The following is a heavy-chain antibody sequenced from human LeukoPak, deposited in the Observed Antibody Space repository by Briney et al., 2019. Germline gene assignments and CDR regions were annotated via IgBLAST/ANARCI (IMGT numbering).Heavy chain of an antibody. CDR3: AKGKFNYYGSGSYGLDY. Sequence: GGSLRLSCAASGFRFSTYAMSWVRQAPGKGLEWVSAISGSNDTTYYADFVKGRFTISRDNSKNTLYLQMNSLRAEDTAIYYCAKGKFNYYGSGSYGLDYWGQGTLVTVSS. D-gene: IGHD3-10*01. CDR1: GFRFSTYA. J-gene: IGHJ4*02. CDR2: ISGSNDTT. V-gene: IGHV3-23*01.